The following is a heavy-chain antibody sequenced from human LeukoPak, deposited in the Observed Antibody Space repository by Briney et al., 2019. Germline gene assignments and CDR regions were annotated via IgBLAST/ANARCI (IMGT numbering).Heavy chain of an antibody. Sequence: GGSLRLSCAASGFTFSSYAMNWVRQAPGKGLEWVSYISSSSSTIYYADSVEGRFTISRDNAKNSLYLQMNSLRDEGTAVYYCARDLAVAGSFDYWGQGTLVTVSS. D-gene: IGHD6-19*01. V-gene: IGHV3-48*02. CDR2: ISSSSSTI. CDR1: GFTFSSYA. CDR3: ARDLAVAGSFDY. J-gene: IGHJ4*02.